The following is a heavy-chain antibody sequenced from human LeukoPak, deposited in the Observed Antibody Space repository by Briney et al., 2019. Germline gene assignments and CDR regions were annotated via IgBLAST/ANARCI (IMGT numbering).Heavy chain of an antibody. CDR3: ARGSNYYGSSNWFDP. CDR2: IYHSGST. CDR1: GGSISSGGYS. J-gene: IGHJ5*02. Sequence: PSQTLSLTCTVSGGSISSGGYSWSWIRQPPGKGLEWIGYIYHSGSTYYNPSLKSRVTISVDRSKNQFSLKLSSVTAADTAVYYCARGSNYYGSSNWFDPWGQGTLVTVSS. D-gene: IGHD3-10*01. V-gene: IGHV4-30-2*01.